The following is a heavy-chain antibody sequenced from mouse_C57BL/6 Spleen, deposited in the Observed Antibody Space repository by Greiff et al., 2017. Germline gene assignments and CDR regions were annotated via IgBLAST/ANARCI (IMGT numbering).Heavy chain of an antibody. Sequence: QVQLQQPGAELVKPGASVKMSCTASGYTFTSYWITWVKQRPGQGLEWIGYIYPGSGSTNYNEKFKGKATLTVDTSSSTAYMQLSSLTSEYSAVYYCARDGGKDYFDYWGQGTTLTVSS. CDR2: IYPGSGST. CDR1: GYTFTSYW. D-gene: IGHD2-3*01. V-gene: IGHV1-55*01. J-gene: IGHJ2*01. CDR3: ARDGGKDYFDY.